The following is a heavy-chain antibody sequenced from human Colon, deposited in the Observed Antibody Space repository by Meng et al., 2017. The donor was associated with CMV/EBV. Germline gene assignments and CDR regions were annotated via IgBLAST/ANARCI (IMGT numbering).Heavy chain of an antibody. CDR1: GFTFSSYA. D-gene: IGHD5-18*01. J-gene: IGHJ6*02. V-gene: IGHV3-21*01. Sequence: GGSLRLSCVGSGFTFSSYALNWVRQAPGKGLEWVSSIHSSGDHKYYADSLRGRFTVSRDNAKNSLFLHMNSLSVEDTAVYYCARDKYTAMIKDAIDVWGQGTTVTVSS. CDR3: ARDKYTAMIKDAIDV. CDR2: IHSSGDHK.